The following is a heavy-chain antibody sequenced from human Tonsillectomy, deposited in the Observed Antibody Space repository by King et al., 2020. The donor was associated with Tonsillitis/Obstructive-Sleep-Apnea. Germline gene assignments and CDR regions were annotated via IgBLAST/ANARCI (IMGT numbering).Heavy chain of an antibody. CDR2: INSDGSST. CDR1: GFTFSSYW. D-gene: IGHD1-1*01. J-gene: IGHJ6*02. V-gene: IGHV3-74*01. CDR3: ARESGYPYYYYGMDV. Sequence: VQLVESGGGLVQPGGSLRLSCAASGFTFSSYWMHWVRQAPGKGLVWVSRINSDGSSTSYADSVKGRFTISRDNAKNTLYLQMNSLRAEDTAVYYCARESGYPYYYYGMDVWGQGTTFTVSS.